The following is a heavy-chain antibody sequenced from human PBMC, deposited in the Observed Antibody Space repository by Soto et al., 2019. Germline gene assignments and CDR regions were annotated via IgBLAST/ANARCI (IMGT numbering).Heavy chain of an antibody. D-gene: IGHD6-19*01. CDR3: AVGQYPGIAVAGTNY. CDR2: MNPNSGNT. J-gene: IGHJ4*02. Sequence: ASVKVSCKASGYTFTSYDINWVRQATGQGLEWMGWMNPNSGNTGYAQKFQGRVTMTRDTSISTAYMELSSLGSEDTAVYYCAVGQYPGIAVAGTNYWGQGTLVTVSS. CDR1: GYTFTSYD. V-gene: IGHV1-8*01.